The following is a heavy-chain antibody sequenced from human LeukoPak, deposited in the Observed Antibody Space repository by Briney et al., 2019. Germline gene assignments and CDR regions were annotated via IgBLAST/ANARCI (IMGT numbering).Heavy chain of an antibody. CDR2: INHSGST. D-gene: IGHD1-26*01. Sequence: SETLSLTCAVYGGSFSGYYWIWIRQPPGKGLEWIGEINHSGSTNYNPSLESRITISVDTSKNQFSLKLSSVTAADTAVYYCARVGSGSYLDYWGQGTLVTVSS. V-gene: IGHV4-34*01. CDR3: ARVGSGSYLDY. J-gene: IGHJ4*02. CDR1: GGSFSGYY.